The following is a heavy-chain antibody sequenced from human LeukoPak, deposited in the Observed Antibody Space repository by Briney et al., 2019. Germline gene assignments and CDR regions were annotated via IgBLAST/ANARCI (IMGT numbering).Heavy chain of an antibody. D-gene: IGHD3-22*01. Sequence: SVKVSCKSPVGTFSSYAISWVRQAPGQGLEWMGGIIPIFGTANYAQKFQGRVTITADESTSTAYMELSSLRSEDTAVYYCASYPGPPYYYDSSGYPQNFDYWGQGTLVTVSS. J-gene: IGHJ4*02. CDR2: IIPIFGTA. CDR1: VGTFSSYA. CDR3: ASYPGPPYYYDSSGYPQNFDY. V-gene: IGHV1-69*13.